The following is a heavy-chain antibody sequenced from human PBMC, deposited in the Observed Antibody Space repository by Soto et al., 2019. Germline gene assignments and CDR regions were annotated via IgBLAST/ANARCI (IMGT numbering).Heavy chain of an antibody. CDR3: VRGAYCSGGSCYPAY. CDR2: INSDGSTR. V-gene: IGHV3-74*01. D-gene: IGHD2-15*01. Sequence: EVQLVESGGVLVQPGGSLRLSCAASGFTFSSYWMHWIRQGPGKGLVWVSRINSDGSTRTYADSVKGRFTISRDNAKNTLYLQMNSLRAEDTAVDYCVRGAYCSGGSCYPAYWGQGTLVTVSS. CDR1: GFTFSSYW. J-gene: IGHJ4*02.